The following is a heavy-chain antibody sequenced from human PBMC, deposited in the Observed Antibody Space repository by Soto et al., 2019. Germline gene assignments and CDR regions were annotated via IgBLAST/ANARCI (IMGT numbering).Heavy chain of an antibody. J-gene: IGHJ4*02. D-gene: IGHD3-16*01. CDR2: ISNDGSKK. CDR1: GFAFTNYG. CDR3: ARDVAMPTGFGLGY. Sequence: QVQVVESGGNIVQPGTSLRLSCAASGFAFTNYGIHWVRQAPGKGREWVAHISNDGSKKFYADSVKGRFTISRDNSENTVYLQMTSLRPDDTAVFYCARDVAMPTGFGLGYWGQGTLVTVSS. V-gene: IGHV3-30*03.